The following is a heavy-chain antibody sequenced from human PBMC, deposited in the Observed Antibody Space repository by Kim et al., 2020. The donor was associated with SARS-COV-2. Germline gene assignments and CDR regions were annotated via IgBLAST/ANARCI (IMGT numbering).Heavy chain of an antibody. CDR2: ISYDGSNK. V-gene: IGHV3-30*04. CDR3: ATQSGALGYCSSTSCILSPIYFDY. D-gene: IGHD2-2*01. CDR1: GFTFSSYA. J-gene: IGHJ4*02. Sequence: GGSLRLSCAASGFTFSSYAMHWVRQAPGKGLEWVAVISYDGSNKYYADSVKGRFTISRDNSKNTLYLQMNSLRAEDTAVYYCATQSGALGYCSSTSCILSPIYFDYWGQGTLVTVSS.